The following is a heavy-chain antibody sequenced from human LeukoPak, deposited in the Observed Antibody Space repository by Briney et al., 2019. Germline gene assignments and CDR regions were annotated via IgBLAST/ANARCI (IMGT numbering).Heavy chain of an antibody. V-gene: IGHV3-30*02. Sequence: PGGSLRLSCAASGFTFSSYGTHWVRQAPGKGLEWVAFIRYDGSNKYYADSVKGRFTISRDNSKNTLYLQMNSLRAEDTAVYYCAKGGYSSSWSTFDYWGQGTLVTVSS. CDR2: IRYDGSNK. CDR3: AKGGYSSSWSTFDY. CDR1: GFTFSSYG. J-gene: IGHJ4*02. D-gene: IGHD6-13*01.